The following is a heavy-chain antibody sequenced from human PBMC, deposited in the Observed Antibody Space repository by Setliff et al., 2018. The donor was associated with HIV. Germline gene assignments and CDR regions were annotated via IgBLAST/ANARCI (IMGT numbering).Heavy chain of an antibody. CDR3: AGGGALAAPDDAFDI. Sequence: SETLSLTCTVSGGSINGHYWSWIRQPPGKGLEWIGSIFYSGSTNYNPSLKSRATISVDTSKNQFSLKLRSVTASDTSVYYCAGGGALAAPDDAFDIWGQGTMVTVSS. D-gene: IGHD2-15*01. CDR1: GGSINGHY. V-gene: IGHV4-59*11. CDR2: IFYSGST. J-gene: IGHJ3*02.